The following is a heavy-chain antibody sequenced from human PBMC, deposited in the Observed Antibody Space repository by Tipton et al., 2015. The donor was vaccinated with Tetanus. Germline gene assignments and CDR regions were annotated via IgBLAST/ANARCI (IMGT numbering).Heavy chain of an antibody. D-gene: IGHD2-21*01. CDR3: SSAVMYFDL. J-gene: IGHJ2*01. CDR2: INPSGGST. CDR1: GYTFTAYY. Sequence: QLVQSGAEVKKPGASVKVSCKASGYTFTAYYVHWVRQAPGQGLEWVGMINPSGGSTSYAQKFQGRIILTRVTSTNTVYMELNSLRSDDTAVYYCSSAVMYFDLWGRGTLVTVSS. V-gene: IGHV1-46*01.